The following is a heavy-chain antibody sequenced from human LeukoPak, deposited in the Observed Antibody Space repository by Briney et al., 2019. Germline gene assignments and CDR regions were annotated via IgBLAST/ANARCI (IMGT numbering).Heavy chain of an antibody. CDR3: AKVRYDFWSGYSDY. V-gene: IGHV3-30*02. CDR2: IRYDGDYN. CDR1: GFTFSSYG. Sequence: GGSLRLSCAASGFTFSSYGMHWVRQAPGKGLEWVAFIRYDGDYNYYADSVKGRFTISRDNSKNTLYLQMNSLRAEDTAVYYCAKVRYDFWSGYSDYWGQGTLVTVSS. D-gene: IGHD3-3*01. J-gene: IGHJ4*02.